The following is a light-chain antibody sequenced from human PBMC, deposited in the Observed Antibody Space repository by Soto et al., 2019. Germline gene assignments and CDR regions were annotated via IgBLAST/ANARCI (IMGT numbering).Light chain of an antibody. CDR3: QQYNNWPPSVTYT. J-gene: IGKJ5*01. CDR2: GAS. CDR1: QTVTTN. V-gene: IGKV3-15*01. Sequence: EIGMTQYQATLSVSPGERATLSCRASQTVTTNLAWYQQKSGQAPRLLIYGASTRATGIPARFSGSGSGTEFTLTISNLQSEDSALYYCQQYNNWPPSVTYTFGQGTRLEIK.